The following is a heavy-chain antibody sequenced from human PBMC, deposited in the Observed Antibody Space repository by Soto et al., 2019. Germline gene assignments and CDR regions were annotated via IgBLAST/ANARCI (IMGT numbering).Heavy chain of an antibody. CDR2: ISVYNGFT. D-gene: IGHD6-13*01. CDR1: GYTFPTYG. CDR3: AREFEGHSSSWPFDY. Sequence: QVQLVQSGGEVKKPGASVRVSCRASGYTFPTYGIAWVRQAPGQGLEWMGWISVYNGFTHYAQKSRGRATVTTETSTSTVHMELRSLSSDDTAVYYCAREFEGHSSSWPFDYWGQGTLVTVSA. V-gene: IGHV1-18*01. J-gene: IGHJ4*02.